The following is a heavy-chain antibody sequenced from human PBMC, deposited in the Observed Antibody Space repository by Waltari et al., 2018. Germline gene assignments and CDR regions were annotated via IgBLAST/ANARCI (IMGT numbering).Heavy chain of an antibody. J-gene: IGHJ4*02. Sequence: QVQLQESGPGLVKPSQTLSLTCTVSGGSISSGGYYWSWIRQHPGKGLDWIGYIYHSGSTYYYPSLKSRVTISVDRSKNQFSLKLSSVTAADTAVYYCASMNVDTAMVTFDYWGQGTLVTVSS. CDR2: IYHSGST. D-gene: IGHD5-18*01. CDR1: GGSISSGGYY. CDR3: ASMNVDTAMVTFDY. V-gene: IGHV4-31*03.